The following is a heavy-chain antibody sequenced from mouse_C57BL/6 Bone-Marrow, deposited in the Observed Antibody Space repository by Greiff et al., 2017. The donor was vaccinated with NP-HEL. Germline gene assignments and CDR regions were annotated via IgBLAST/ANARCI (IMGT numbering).Heavy chain of an antibody. D-gene: IGHD2-5*01. CDR1: GYTFTSYW. Sequence: QVQLKQPGAGLVMPGASVKLSCKASGYTFTSYWMHWVKQRPGQGLEWIGDIDPSDSSTNYNQTFKGKFTVTVDKSSSTAYLQISSLTSEDCAVYYCARADNNYVRWYFDVWGTGTTVTVSS. V-gene: IGHV1-69*01. CDR3: ARADNNYVRWYFDV. J-gene: IGHJ1*03. CDR2: IDPSDSST.